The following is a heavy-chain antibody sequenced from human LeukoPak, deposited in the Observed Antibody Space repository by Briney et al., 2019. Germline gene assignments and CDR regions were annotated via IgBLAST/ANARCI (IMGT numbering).Heavy chain of an antibody. D-gene: IGHD2-2*01. J-gene: IGHJ4*02. CDR3: ARRGYCSSTSCYIFDY. Sequence: SETLSLTCTVSGGSISSYYWSWIRQPPGKGLEWIGYIYYSGSTNYNPSLKNRVTISVDTSKNQFSLKLSSVTAADTAVYYCARRGYCSSTSCYIFDYWGQGTLVTVSS. CDR1: GGSISSYY. CDR2: IYYSGST. V-gene: IGHV4-59*08.